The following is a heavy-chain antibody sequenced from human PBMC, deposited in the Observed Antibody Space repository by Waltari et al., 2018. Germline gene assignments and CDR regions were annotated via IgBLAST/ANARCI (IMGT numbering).Heavy chain of an antibody. CDR3: VGSTMEFFYYYYYYMDV. V-gene: IGHV4-38-2*02. Sequence: QVQLQESGPGLVKPSETLSLTCTVSAYSITRGYYWGWIRQPPGKGLEWIGSGYHSGSTYYNPSLKSRVNISIDTSKNQFSLKLKSVTAADTAVYYCVGSTMEFFYYYYYYMDVWGKGTTVIISS. CDR1: AYSITRGYY. CDR2: GYHSGST. D-gene: IGHD1-1*01. J-gene: IGHJ6*03.